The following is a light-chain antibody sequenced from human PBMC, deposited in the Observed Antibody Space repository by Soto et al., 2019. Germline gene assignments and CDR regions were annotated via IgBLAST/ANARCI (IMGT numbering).Light chain of an antibody. Sequence: EIVLTQSPATLSLSPGERATLSCRAGQSISSYLTWYQQKPGQAPRLLIYDASNRATGIPARFSGSGSGTDFTLTISSLEPEDFAVYYCHQRSNWPRTFGQGTKVEIK. CDR2: DAS. CDR1: QSISSY. CDR3: HQRSNWPRT. J-gene: IGKJ1*01. V-gene: IGKV3-11*01.